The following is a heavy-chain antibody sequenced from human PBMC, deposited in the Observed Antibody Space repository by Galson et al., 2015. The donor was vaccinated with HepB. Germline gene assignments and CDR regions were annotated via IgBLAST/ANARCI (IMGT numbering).Heavy chain of an antibody. CDR1: GGSFSGYY. CDR2: INHSGST. CDR3: ARRLPTAGGFDP. Sequence: SETLSLTCAVYGGSFSGYYWSWIRQPPGKGLEWIGEINHSGSTNYNPSLKSRVTISVDTSKNQFSLKLSSVTAADTAVYYCARRLPTAGGFDPWGHGTLVTVSS. V-gene: IGHV4-34*01. D-gene: IGHD2-15*01. J-gene: IGHJ5*02.